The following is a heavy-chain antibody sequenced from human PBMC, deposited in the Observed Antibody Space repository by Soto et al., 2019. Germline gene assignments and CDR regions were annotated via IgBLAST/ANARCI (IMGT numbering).Heavy chain of an antibody. CDR1: GYSFTNYW. J-gene: IGHJ4*02. CDR3: ARPAALDSRAYYSY. D-gene: IGHD3-22*01. CDR2: IYPGNSDI. Sequence: GESLKISCKCSGYSFTNYWIGWVRQMPGKGLEWMGIIYPGNSDIRYSPSFQGQVTISAARSSSTAYLQWSSLKHSDTAMYYCARPAALDSRAYYSYWSRGPLVTVSS. V-gene: IGHV5-51*01.